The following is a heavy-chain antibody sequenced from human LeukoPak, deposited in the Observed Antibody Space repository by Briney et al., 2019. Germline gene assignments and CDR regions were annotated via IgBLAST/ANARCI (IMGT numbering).Heavy chain of an antibody. Sequence: GGSLRLSCAASGFTFSSYGMPWVRQAPGKGLEWVAVIWYDGSNKYYADSVKGRFTISRDNSKNTLYLQMNSLRAEDTAVYYCAREREDDYGDSHLDYWGQGTLVTVSS. D-gene: IGHD4-17*01. CDR2: IWYDGSNK. V-gene: IGHV3-33*01. CDR3: AREREDDYGDSHLDY. J-gene: IGHJ4*02. CDR1: GFTFSSYG.